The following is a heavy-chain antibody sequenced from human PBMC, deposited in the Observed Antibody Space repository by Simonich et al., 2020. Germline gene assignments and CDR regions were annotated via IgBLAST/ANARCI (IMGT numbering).Heavy chain of an antibody. D-gene: IGHD2-21*02. CDR3: ARDGERYCGGDCYSYFDY. V-gene: IGHV3-30*07. Sequence: QVQLVESGGGVVQPGRSLRLSCAASGFTFSSYAMHWVRPAPGKGLEWVAVISNDGRNKYYADSVKGRFTISRDNSKNTRYLQMNSLRAEDTAVYYCARDGERYCGGDCYSYFDYWGQGTLVTVSS. CDR2: ISNDGRNK. CDR1: GFTFSSYA. J-gene: IGHJ4*02.